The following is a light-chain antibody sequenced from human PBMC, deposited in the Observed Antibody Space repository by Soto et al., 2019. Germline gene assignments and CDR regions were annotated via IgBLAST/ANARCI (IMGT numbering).Light chain of an antibody. Sequence: EVVLTQSPGTLSLSPGERATLSCRASQSVSNNYFAWYQQKPGQAPRLLIFGSSDRATGIPDRFSGSGSGTDFSLTISRLRSLFFAVYDCLQYGSSPPYTFGQGTNLGIK. CDR3: LQYGSSPPYT. J-gene: IGKJ2*01. CDR2: GSS. V-gene: IGKV3-20*01. CDR1: QSVSNNY.